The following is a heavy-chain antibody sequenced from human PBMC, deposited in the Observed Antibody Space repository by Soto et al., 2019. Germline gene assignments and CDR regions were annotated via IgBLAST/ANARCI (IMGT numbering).Heavy chain of an antibody. CDR1: GYPVTAYY. CDR2: SNPATGAA. CDR3: ARGGGVGVAGSAAFDM. J-gene: IGHJ3*02. V-gene: IGHV1-2*02. Sequence: QLHLVQSGAVVKKPGASVTVSCSASGYPVTAYYMHWVRQAPGRGLEWVGGSNPATGAAKYTQTFPGRVTMTRDTSTSTGFMELSGLTSEDTAVFYCARGGGVGVAGSAAFDMWGQGTLVTVSS. D-gene: IGHD3-3*01.